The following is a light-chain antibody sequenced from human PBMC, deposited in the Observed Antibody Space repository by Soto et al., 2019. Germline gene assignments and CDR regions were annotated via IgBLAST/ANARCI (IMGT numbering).Light chain of an antibody. CDR2: EAS. V-gene: IGLV2-14*02. Sequence: QSALTQPASVSGSPGQSITISCTGTSSDVESYNLVSWYQQHPGKAPRLMIYEASKRPSGVPDRFSGSKSGTSASLAISGLQSEDEADYYCAAWDDSLTGWVFGGVTKLTVL. J-gene: IGLJ3*02. CDR3: AAWDDSLTGWV. CDR1: SSDVESYNL.